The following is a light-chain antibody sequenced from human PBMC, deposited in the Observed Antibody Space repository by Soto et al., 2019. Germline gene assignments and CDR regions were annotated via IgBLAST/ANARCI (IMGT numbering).Light chain of an antibody. J-gene: IGLJ1*01. CDR1: SSDVGGYNY. CDR3: SSYTTSTTYV. V-gene: IGLV2-14*01. Sequence: QAVVTQPASVSGSPGQSITISCTGTSSDVGGYNYVSWYQHHPGKAPKLMIYEGSKRPSGVSYRFSGSKSGNTASLTISVLQAEDEADYYCSSYTTSTTYVFGTGTKLTVL. CDR2: EGS.